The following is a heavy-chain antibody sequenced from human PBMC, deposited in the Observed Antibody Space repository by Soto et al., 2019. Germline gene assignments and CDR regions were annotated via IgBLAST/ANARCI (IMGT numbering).Heavy chain of an antibody. V-gene: IGHV4-31*11. CDR2: ISYRGIT. D-gene: IGHD3-10*01. CDR3: ARAQGSGFLVS. J-gene: IGHJ4*02. CDR1: GASISSVYDY. Sequence: SETLSLTCAVSGASISSVYDYWSWLRQHPGKGLEWIGYISYRGITYYNPSLQSRVTISADTSKNQFSLELRSVTAADTAVYYCARAQGSGFLVSWGQGTLVTVSS.